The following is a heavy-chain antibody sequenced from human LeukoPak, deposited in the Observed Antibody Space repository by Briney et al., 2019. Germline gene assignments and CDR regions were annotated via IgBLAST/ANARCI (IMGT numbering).Heavy chain of an antibody. CDR1: GFTFSSYS. J-gene: IGHJ5*02. CDR2: ITSKTDGGIT. CDR3: AREAQRYSSNWYYIS. V-gene: IGHV3-15*01. Sequence: GGSLRLSCAASGFTFSSYSMNWVRQAPGKGLEWVGRITSKTDGGITDSAAPVKGRFTVSRDDSKNTLFLQMSSLRAEDTAVYYCAREAQRYSSNWYYISWGQGTLVTVSS. D-gene: IGHD6-13*01.